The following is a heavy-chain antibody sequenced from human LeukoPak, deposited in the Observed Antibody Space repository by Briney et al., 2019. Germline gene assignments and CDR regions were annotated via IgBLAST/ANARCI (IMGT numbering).Heavy chain of an antibody. Sequence: GGSLRLSCAASGFTFSSYAMHWVRQALGKGLEWVAVISYDGSNKYYADSVKGRFTISRDNSRNTLYLQMNSLRAEDTAVYYCARDREAWGQGTLVTVSS. CDR3: ARDREA. J-gene: IGHJ5*02. V-gene: IGHV3-30-3*01. D-gene: IGHD1-26*01. CDR1: GFTFSSYA. CDR2: ISYDGSNK.